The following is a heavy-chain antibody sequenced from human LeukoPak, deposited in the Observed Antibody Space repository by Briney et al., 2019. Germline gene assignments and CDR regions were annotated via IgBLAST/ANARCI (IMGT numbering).Heavy chain of an antibody. CDR2: IKSKTDGGTT. CDR1: GFTFSSYA. V-gene: IGHV3-15*01. CDR3: ATGGHYFGL. J-gene: IGHJ2*01. Sequence: GGSLRLPCAASGFTFSSYAVSWVRQAPGKGLEWVGRIKSKTDGGTTDYPAPVKGRCTISRDDSKNTLYLQMNNLKTEDTAVYYCATGGHYFGLWGRGTLVTVSS.